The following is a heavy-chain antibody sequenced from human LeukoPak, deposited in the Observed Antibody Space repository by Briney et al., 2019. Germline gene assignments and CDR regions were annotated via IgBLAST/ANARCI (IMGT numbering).Heavy chain of an antibody. CDR2: IKSDGSST. Sequence: PGGSLRLSCAASGVTVSSNYMNWVRQAPGKGLVWVSRIKSDGSSTSYADSVKGRFTISRDNAKNTLYLQMNSLRDEDTAVYYCARAMVPLFENWGQGTLVTVSS. CDR1: GVTVSSNY. CDR3: ARAMVPLFEN. J-gene: IGHJ4*02. D-gene: IGHD4/OR15-4a*01. V-gene: IGHV3-74*01.